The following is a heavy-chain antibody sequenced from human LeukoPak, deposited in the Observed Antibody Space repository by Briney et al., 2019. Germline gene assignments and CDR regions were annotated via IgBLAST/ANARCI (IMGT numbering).Heavy chain of an antibody. V-gene: IGHV4-34*01. Sequence: PSETLSLTCAVYGGSFSGYYWSWIRQPPGKGLEWIGEINHSGSTNYNPSLKSRVTISVDTSKNQFSLKLSSVTAADTAVYYCARLGSYSSSSNYAFDIWGQGTMVTVSS. CDR2: INHSGST. CDR1: GGSFSGYY. J-gene: IGHJ3*02. D-gene: IGHD6-13*01. CDR3: ARLGSYSSSSNYAFDI.